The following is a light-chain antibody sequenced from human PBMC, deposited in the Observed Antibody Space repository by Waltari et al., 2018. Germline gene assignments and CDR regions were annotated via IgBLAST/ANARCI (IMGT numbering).Light chain of an antibody. Sequence: EIVLTQSPATLPLSPGEGATLSCRASQSVSRYLAWYQKKTGQAPRLLIYDASNRATGSPARFSASGSGTDFTLTLSSLEPEDFAVYYCQQRSGWPYTFGQGTKLEIK. CDR2: DAS. CDR3: QQRSGWPYT. J-gene: IGKJ2*01. V-gene: IGKV3-11*01. CDR1: QSVSRY.